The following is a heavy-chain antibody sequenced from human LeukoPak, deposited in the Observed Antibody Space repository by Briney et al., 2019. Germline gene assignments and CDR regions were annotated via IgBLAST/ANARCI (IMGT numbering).Heavy chain of an antibody. Sequence: PSETLPLTCAVSGGSISGFYWTWIRQPPGKGLEFIGQIHYSGSTDYNPSLKSRISMPVDTSKNQFFLSLNSVTAADTAVYYCAKFGLYHNMDVWGQGTTVTVSS. D-gene: IGHD3-16*01. CDR2: IHYSGST. J-gene: IGHJ6*02. V-gene: IGHV4-59*03. CDR3: AKFGLYHNMDV. CDR1: GGSISGFY.